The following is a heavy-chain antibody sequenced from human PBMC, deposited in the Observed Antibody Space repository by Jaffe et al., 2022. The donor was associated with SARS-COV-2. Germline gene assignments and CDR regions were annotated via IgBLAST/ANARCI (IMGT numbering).Heavy chain of an antibody. CDR1: GFTFSSYS. V-gene: IGHV3-48*02. D-gene: IGHD3-3*01. Sequence: EVQLVESGGGLVQPGGSLRLSCAASGFTFSSYSMHWVRQAPGKGLEWVSYISSSSSTIYYADSVKGRFTVSRDNAKNSLYLQMNSLRDEDTAVYYCAPTRVVSGNKDVWGQGTTVTVSS. J-gene: IGHJ6*02. CDR3: APTRVVSGNKDV. CDR2: ISSSSSTI.